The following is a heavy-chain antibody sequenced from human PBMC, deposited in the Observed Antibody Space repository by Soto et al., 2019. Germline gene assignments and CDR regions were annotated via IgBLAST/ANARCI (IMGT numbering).Heavy chain of an antibody. J-gene: IGHJ3*02. Sequence: SVKVSCKASGGTFSSYAISWVRQAPGQGLEWMGGIIPIFGTANYAQKFQGRVTITADESTSTAYMGLSSLRSEDTAVYYCARGGDIVVVPAAQGADAFDIWGQGTMVTVSS. CDR3: ARGGDIVVVPAAQGADAFDI. CDR1: GGTFSSYA. CDR2: IIPIFGTA. D-gene: IGHD2-2*01. V-gene: IGHV1-69*13.